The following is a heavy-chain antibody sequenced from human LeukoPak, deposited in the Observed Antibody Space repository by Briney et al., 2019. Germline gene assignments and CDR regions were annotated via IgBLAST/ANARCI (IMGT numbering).Heavy chain of an antibody. CDR2: IYPGDSDT. CDR3: TTMRELEFEEYHFDS. V-gene: IGHV5-51*01. J-gene: IGHJ4*02. Sequence: GESLKISCQGSGYSITTYWIGWVRQKPGKGLEWLGSIYPGDSDTTYNPSFQGQVTISVDKSISTAYLQWSSLRASDTAMYYCTTMRELEFEEYHFDSWGQGTLVTVSS. CDR1: GYSITTYW. D-gene: IGHD1-1*01.